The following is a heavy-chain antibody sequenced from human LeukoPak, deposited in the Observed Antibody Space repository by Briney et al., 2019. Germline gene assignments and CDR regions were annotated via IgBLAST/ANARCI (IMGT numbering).Heavy chain of an antibody. V-gene: IGHV1-18*01. Sequence: GPVKVSCKVFGYTLTELFMHWVGQGPGQRAEWMGWISPYNDNTNYAQKLQGRATLTTDTSTSTAYMELRSLRSDDTAVYYCARHFYGSGTYYHFDYWGQGTLVTVSS. CDR3: ARHFYGSGTYYHFDY. J-gene: IGHJ4*02. CDR1: GYTLTELF. CDR2: ISPYNDNT. D-gene: IGHD3-10*01.